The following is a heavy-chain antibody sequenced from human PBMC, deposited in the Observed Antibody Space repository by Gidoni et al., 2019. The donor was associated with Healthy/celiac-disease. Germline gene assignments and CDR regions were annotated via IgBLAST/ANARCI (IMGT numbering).Heavy chain of an antibody. CDR3: AHCHTWELDHYYFDY. V-gene: IGHV2-5*01. CDR2: IYWNDDK. J-gene: IGHJ4*02. Sequence: QITLKESGPTLVKPTQTLTLTCTFSGFSLSTSGVGVGWIRQPPGKALEWLALIYWNDDKRYSPSLKSRLTITKDTSKNQVVLTMTNMDPVDTATYYCAHCHTWELDHYYFDYWGQGTLVTVSS. CDR1: GFSLSTSGVG. D-gene: IGHD1-26*01.